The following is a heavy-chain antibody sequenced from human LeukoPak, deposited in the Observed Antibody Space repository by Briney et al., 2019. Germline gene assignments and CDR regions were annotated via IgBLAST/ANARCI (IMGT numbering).Heavy chain of an antibody. CDR1: GFTFSSYA. J-gene: IGHJ4*02. CDR2: ITASGGNT. D-gene: IGHD5-18*01. V-gene: IGHV3-23*01. CDR3: AKGNGYSYGRYYFDY. Sequence: GGSLRLSCAASGFTFSSYAMGWVRQAPGKGLEWVSAITASGGNTFYADSVKGRFTISRDNSKNTLYLQVNSLRAEDTAVYYCAKGNGYSYGRYYFDYWGQGTLVTVSS.